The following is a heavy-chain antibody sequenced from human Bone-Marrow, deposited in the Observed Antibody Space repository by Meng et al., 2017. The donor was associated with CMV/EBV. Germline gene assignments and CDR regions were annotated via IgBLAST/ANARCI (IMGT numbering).Heavy chain of an antibody. CDR3: ARILFLHCSSTSCYPYYYYGMDV. Sequence: SETLSLTCAVYGGSFSGYYWSWIRQPPGKGLEWIGSIYYSGSTYYNPSLKSRVTISVDTSKNQFSLKLSSVTAADTAVYYCARILFLHCSSTSCYPYYYYGMDVWGQGTTVTVSS. D-gene: IGHD2-2*01. CDR1: GGSFSGYY. V-gene: IGHV4-34*01. J-gene: IGHJ6*02. CDR2: IYYSGST.